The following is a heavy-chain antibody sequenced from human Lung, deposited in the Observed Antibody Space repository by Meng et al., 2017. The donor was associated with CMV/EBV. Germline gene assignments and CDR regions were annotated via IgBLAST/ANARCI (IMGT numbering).Heavy chain of an antibody. CDR2: IPHRGSS. J-gene: IGHJ1*01. CDR3: LRRSGGSV. V-gene: IGHV4-4*02. D-gene: IGHD3-10*01. CDR1: GDSNTNHNW. Sequence: LREAGPTLVNAAETLPLTCAGSGDSNTNHNWWAWVRQPPGKGLEWIGEIPHRGSSAYNPSLKSRVSMSIDKSKNQFSLKLTSVTAADTAVYHCLRRSGGSVWGQGTLVTVSS.